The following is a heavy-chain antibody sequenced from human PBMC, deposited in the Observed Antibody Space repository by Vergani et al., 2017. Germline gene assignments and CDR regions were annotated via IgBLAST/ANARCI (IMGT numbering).Heavy chain of an antibody. D-gene: IGHD1/OR15-1a*01. J-gene: IGHJ6*02. CDR3: ATRQTGTTGGMED. CDR1: GYTFTDHY. CDR2: VDPEDGET. V-gene: IGHV1-69-2*01. Sequence: EVQLVQSGAEVKKPGATMKISCKVSGYTFTDHYMHWVKQAPGKGLEWMGLVDPEDGETIYAGKFKGRVTIAADTSTDTAHLELSSLRSEDTAVYYCATRQTGTTGGMEDWGQGTTGIVSS.